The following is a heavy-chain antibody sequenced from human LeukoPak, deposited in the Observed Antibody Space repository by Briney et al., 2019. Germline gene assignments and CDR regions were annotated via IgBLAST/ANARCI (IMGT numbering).Heavy chain of an antibody. J-gene: IGHJ4*02. CDR3: AKGGGAYSSGWYRTDY. V-gene: IGHV3-23*01. CDR2: ISGSGGST. CDR1: GFTFSSYA. D-gene: IGHD6-19*01. Sequence: GGSLRLSCAASGFTFSSYAMTWVRQAPGKGLEWVSAISGSGGSTYYADSVKGRFTISRDNSKNTLYLQMNSLRAEDTAVYYCAKGGGAYSSGWYRTDYWGQGTLVTVSS.